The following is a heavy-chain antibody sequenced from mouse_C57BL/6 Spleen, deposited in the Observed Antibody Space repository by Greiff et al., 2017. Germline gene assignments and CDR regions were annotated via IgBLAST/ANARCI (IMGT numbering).Heavy chain of an antibody. J-gene: IGHJ4*01. D-gene: IGHD2-4*01. CDR1: GYAFSSYW. Sequence: VQLQQSGAELVKPGASVKISCKASGYAFSSYWMNWVKQRPGKGLEWIGQIYPGDGDTNYNGKFKGKATLTADKSSSTAYMQLSSLTSEDSAVYFCARWGDYDENYAMDYWGQGTSVTVSS. CDR3: ARWGDYDENYAMDY. V-gene: IGHV1-80*01. CDR2: IYPGDGDT.